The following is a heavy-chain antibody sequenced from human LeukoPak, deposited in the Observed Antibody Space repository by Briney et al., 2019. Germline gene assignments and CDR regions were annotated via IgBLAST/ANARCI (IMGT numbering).Heavy chain of an antibody. CDR3: ARDRGIAAAAADAFDI. J-gene: IGHJ3*02. CDR1: GGSISSSSYY. Sequence: SETLSLTCTVSGGSISSSSYYWGWIRQPPGKGLEWIGSIYYSGSTYYNPSLKSRVTISVDKSKNQFSLKLSSVTAADTAVYYCARDRGIAAAAADAFDIWGQGTMVTVSS. CDR2: IYYSGST. V-gene: IGHV4-39*07. D-gene: IGHD6-13*01.